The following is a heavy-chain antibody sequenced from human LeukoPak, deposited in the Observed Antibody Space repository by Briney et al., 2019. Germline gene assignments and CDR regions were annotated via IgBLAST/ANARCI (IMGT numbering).Heavy chain of an antibody. CDR3: ARDRRYYDTSGTVYYDAMDV. V-gene: IGHV4-59*01. CDR1: GGSISSYY. J-gene: IGHJ6*02. Sequence: SETLSLTCTASGGSISSYYWSWIRQPPGKGLEWIGYIYYSGSTNYKPSLKSRVTISVDTSKNQFSLKLSSVTAADTAVYYCARDRRYYDTSGTVYYDAMDVWGQGTTVTVSS. D-gene: IGHD3-22*01. CDR2: IYYSGST.